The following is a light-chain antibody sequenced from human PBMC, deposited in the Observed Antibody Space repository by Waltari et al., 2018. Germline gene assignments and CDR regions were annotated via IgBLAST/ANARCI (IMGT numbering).Light chain of an antibody. Sequence: QSALTQPASVSGSPGQSITISCTGTSSDVGGYNYVSWYQQHPGKAPKLMIYDVINRPSGVSNRFSGSKSGNTASLTISGLQAEDEADYYCSSYTTSNTEVFGGGTKLTVL. CDR1: SSDVGGYNY. CDR3: SSYTTSNTEV. CDR2: DVI. J-gene: IGLJ2*01. V-gene: IGLV2-14*03.